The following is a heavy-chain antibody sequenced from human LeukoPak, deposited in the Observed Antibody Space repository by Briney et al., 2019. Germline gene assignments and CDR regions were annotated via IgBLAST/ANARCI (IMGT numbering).Heavy chain of an antibody. J-gene: IGHJ4*02. CDR3: ARYSSSWYGELDY. D-gene: IGHD6-13*01. CDR2: IYYSGST. V-gene: IGHV4-59*01. CDR1: GGSISSYY. Sequence: SETLSLTCTAAGGSISSYYWSWVRQPPGRGLEWSGYIYYSGSTNYNPSLKSRVTISVDTSKNQFSLKLSSVTAADTAVYYCARYSSSWYGELDYWGQGTLVTVSS.